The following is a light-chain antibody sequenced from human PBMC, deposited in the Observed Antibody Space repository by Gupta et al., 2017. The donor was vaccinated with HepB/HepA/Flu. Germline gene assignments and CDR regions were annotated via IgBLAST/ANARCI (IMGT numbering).Light chain of an antibody. V-gene: IGLV2-8*01. J-gene: IGLJ1*01. CDR2: EVT. CDR3: SSHDGGNNV. Sequence: QSAPTQPPSASGSPGQSVTISCTGTNSDVGDSNYVSWYQQQSAKAPNLIIYEVTKRPSGVPDRFSGAKSGNTANPTVSGLQAEDDSYYFCSSHDGGNNVFGTGTKVTVL. CDR1: NSDVGDSNY.